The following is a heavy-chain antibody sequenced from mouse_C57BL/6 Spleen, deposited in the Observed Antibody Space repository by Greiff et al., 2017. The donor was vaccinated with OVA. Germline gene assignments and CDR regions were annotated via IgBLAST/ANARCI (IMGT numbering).Heavy chain of an antibody. Sequence: EVKLMESEGGLVQPGSSMKLSCTASGFTFSDYYMAWVRQVPEKGLEWVANINYDGSSTYYLDSLKSRFIISRDNAKNILYLQMSSLKSEDTATYYCARAYYGDYAMDYWGQGTSVTVSS. J-gene: IGHJ4*01. CDR3: ARAYYGDYAMDY. CDR2: INYDGSST. D-gene: IGHD1-1*01. V-gene: IGHV5-16*01. CDR1: GFTFSDYY.